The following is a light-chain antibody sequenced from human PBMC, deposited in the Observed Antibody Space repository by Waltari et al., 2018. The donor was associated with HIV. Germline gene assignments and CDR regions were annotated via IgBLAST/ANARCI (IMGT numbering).Light chain of an antibody. Sequence: QSVVPQPPSVSGAPEHRITIYCSWSSSNLGAGYDVPWSQQLPGTAPKVIIYDNNKRPSGVPDRFSGSKSGTSASLAITGLQAEDEAEYYCQSYDTSLSAVVFGGGTTLTVL. CDR2: DNN. V-gene: IGLV1-40*01. CDR1: SSNLGAGYD. CDR3: QSYDTSLSAVV. J-gene: IGLJ3*02.